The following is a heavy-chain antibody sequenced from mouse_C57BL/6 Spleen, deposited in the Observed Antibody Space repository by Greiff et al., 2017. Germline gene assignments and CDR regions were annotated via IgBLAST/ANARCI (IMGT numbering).Heavy chain of an antibody. J-gene: IGHJ4*01. V-gene: IGHV1-80*01. CDR3: ARRGYGSSGDYARDY. CDR1: GYAFSSYW. CDR2: IYPGDGDT. Sequence: VQLQQSGAELVKPGASVKISCKASGYAFSSYWMNWVKQRPGKGLEWIGQIYPGDGDTNYNGKFKGKATLTADKSSSTAYMQLSSLTSEDSAVYFCARRGYGSSGDYARDYWGQGTSVTVSS. D-gene: IGHD1-1*01.